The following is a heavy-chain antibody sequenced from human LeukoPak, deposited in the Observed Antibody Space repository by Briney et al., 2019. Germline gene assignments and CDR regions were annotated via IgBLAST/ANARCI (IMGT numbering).Heavy chain of an antibody. J-gene: IGHJ5*02. CDR2: IYTSGST. D-gene: IGHD3-22*01. Sequence: SQTLSLTCTVSGGSISSGSYYWSWIRQPAGKGLEWIGRIYTSGSTNYNPSLKSRVTISVDTSKNQFSLKLSSVTAADTAVYYCARDRGDDSSGYRFDPWGQGTLVTVSS. CDR3: ARDRGDDSSGYRFDP. CDR1: GGSISSGSYY. V-gene: IGHV4-61*02.